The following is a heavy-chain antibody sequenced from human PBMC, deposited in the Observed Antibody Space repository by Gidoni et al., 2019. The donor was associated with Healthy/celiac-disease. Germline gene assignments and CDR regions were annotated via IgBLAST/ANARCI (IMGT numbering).Heavy chain of an antibody. V-gene: IGHV3-48*01. CDR2: ISSSISTI. D-gene: IGHD3-9*01. CDR3: ARTLTSRGDILTGSIDY. Sequence: EVQLVESGGGLVQPGGSLRLSCAAAGFTFSSYSMNWVRQAPGKGLEWVSYISSSISTIYYADSVKGRFTISRDNAKNSLYLQMNSLRAEDTAVYYCARTLTSRGDILTGSIDYWGQGTLVTVSS. J-gene: IGHJ4*02. CDR1: GFTFSSYS.